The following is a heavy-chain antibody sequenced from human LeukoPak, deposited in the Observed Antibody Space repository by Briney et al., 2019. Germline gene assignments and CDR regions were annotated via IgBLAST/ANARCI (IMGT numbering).Heavy chain of an antibody. CDR3: AREGIAARLSWFDP. Sequence: ASVKVSCKASGYTFTGYYMHWVRQAPGQGLEWMGWINPNSGGTNYAQKFQGRVTMTRDTSISTACMELSRLRSDDTAVYYCAREGIAARLSWFDPWGQGTLVTVSS. V-gene: IGHV1-2*02. CDR1: GYTFTGYY. D-gene: IGHD6-6*01. J-gene: IGHJ5*02. CDR2: INPNSGGT.